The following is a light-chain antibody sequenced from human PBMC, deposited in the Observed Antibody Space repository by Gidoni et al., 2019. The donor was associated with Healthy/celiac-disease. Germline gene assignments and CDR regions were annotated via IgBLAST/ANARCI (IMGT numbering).Light chain of an antibody. CDR3: QQRYSTLMYT. CDR1: QSISSY. Sequence: DIQMTQSQSSLSASVGDRVTITCRASQSISSYLNWYQQKPVQAPKLLIYAASSFQSGVQSRFSGSGSVTDFTLTISSLQPEDFATYYCQQRYSTLMYTFGQGTKLEIK. J-gene: IGKJ2*01. CDR2: AAS. V-gene: IGKV1-39*01.